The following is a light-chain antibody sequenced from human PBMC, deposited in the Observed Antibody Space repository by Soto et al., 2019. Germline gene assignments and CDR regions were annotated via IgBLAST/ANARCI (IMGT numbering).Light chain of an antibody. Sequence: IKMTQSPSTLSASVGDRVTITCRASQTISSWLAWYQQKPGKAPTLLIYDASTLERGVPSRFSGTGSGTEFTLSIDSLQPDDFATYYCQQYHTSSITFGQGTRLEI. CDR2: DAS. CDR3: QQYHTSSIT. CDR1: QTISSW. J-gene: IGKJ5*01. V-gene: IGKV1-5*01.